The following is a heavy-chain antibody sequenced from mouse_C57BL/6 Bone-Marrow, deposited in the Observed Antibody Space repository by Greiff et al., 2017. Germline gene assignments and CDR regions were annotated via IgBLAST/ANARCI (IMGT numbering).Heavy chain of an antibody. Sequence: EVMLVESGEGLVKPGGSLKLSCAASGFTFSSYAMSWVRQTPEKRLEWVAYISSGGDYIYYADTVKGRFTISRDNARNTLYLQMSSLKSEDTAMYYCTRGRGITAFYYYARDYWGQGTSVTVSS. J-gene: IGHJ4*01. V-gene: IGHV5-9-1*02. CDR2: ISSGGDYI. D-gene: IGHD2-4*01. CDR3: TRGRGITAFYYYARDY. CDR1: GFTFSSYA.